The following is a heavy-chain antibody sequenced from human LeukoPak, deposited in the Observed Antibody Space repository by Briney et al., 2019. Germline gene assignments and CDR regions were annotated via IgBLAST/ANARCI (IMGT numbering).Heavy chain of an antibody. V-gene: IGHV3-11*01. D-gene: IGHD2-2*01. CDR3: ARESIVVVPAASHYYYYGMDV. J-gene: IGHJ6*02. CDR2: ISSSGSTI. CDR1: GFTFSDYY. Sequence: GGSLRLSCAASGFTFSDYYMSWIRQAPGKGLEWVSYISSSGSTIYYADSVKGRFTISRDNAKNSLYLQMNSLRAEDTAVYYCARESIVVVPAASHYYYYGMDVWGQGITVTVSS.